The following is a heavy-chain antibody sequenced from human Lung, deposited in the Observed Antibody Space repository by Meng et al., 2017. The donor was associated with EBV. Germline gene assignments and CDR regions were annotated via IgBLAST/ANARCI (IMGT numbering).Heavy chain of an antibody. D-gene: IGHD2-15*01. CDR3: ARLYCSGGSCYTSDY. CDR1: GYTFTSYS. V-gene: IGHV7-4-1*02. Sequence: QVQLVQSWSEFKKPXXSWTVSCKASGYTFTSYSMNWVRQAPGQGLKWMGWINTNTGNPTYAQGFTGRFVFSLDTSVSTAYLQISSLKAADTAVYYCARLYCSGGSCYTSDYWRQGTLVTVSS. CDR2: INTNTGNP. J-gene: IGHJ4*02.